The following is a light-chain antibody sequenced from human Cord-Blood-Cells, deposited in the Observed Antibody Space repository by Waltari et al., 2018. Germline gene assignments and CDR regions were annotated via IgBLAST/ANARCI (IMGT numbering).Light chain of an antibody. CDR1: QIISSY. J-gene: IGKJ2*01. V-gene: IGKV1-39*01. CDR3: QQSHSTPDT. Sequence: DIQMTQSPSSLSASVGDRVTITCRASQIISSYLNWYQQKPGKAPKLLFYAASSLQSGVPSMFSCSGSGTDVALSISSMQPDDFATYDGQQSHSTPDTFSQGTKLEIK. CDR2: AAS.